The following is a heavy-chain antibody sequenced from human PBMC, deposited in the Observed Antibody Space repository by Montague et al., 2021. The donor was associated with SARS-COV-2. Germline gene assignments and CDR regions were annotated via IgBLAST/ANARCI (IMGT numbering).Heavy chain of an antibody. J-gene: IGHJ3*01. CDR3: AREREGRDIFDL. D-gene: IGHD2-15*01. CDR2: IYDTGII. V-gene: IGHV4-59*02. Sequence: SETLSLTCSVSGASVTSESWGWIRQTPGKGLEWIAYIYDTGIIDYHPSLRSRTTIAVDTSKNQLSLKLTSVSAADMAVYFCAREREGRDIFDLWGQGTMVTVSS. CDR1: GASVTSES.